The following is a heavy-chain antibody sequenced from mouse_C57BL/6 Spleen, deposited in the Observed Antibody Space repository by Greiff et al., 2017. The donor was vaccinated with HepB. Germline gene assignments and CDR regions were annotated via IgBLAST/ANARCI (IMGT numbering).Heavy chain of an antibody. D-gene: IGHD6-5*01. CDR1: GYTFTDYY. CDR3: ARHAYTYGSYFDY. J-gene: IGHJ2*01. V-gene: IGHV1-26*01. Sequence: EVQLQQSGPELVKPGASVKISCKASGYTFTDYYMNWVKQSHGKSLEWIGDINPNNGGTSYNQKFKGKATLTVDKSSSTAYMELRSLTSEDSAVYYCARHAYTYGSYFDYWGQGTTLTVSS. CDR2: INPNNGGT.